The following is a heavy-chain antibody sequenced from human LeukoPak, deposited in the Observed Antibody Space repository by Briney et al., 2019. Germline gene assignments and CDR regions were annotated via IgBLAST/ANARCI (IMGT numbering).Heavy chain of an antibody. Sequence: GGSLRLSCAASGFIFSNYWMSWVRQAPGKGLEWVANIKQDGSEKYYVDSVKGRFTISRDNAKNSLYLQMNSLRAEDTAVYYCARDYSVDIVATAFYYYYGMDVWGQGTTVTVSS. CDR2: IKQDGSEK. CDR1: GFIFSNYW. D-gene: IGHD5-12*01. J-gene: IGHJ6*02. CDR3: ARDYSVDIVATAFYYYYGMDV. V-gene: IGHV3-7*01.